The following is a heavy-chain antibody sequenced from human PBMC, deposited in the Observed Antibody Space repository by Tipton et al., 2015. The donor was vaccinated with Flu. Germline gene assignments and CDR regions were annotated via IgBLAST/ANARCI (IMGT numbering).Heavy chain of an antibody. J-gene: IGHJ4*02. D-gene: IGHD6-19*01. CDR3: ARDRQWPDY. CDR2: INPNGGAT. V-gene: IGHV1-2*02. CDR1: GYGFTDYY. Sequence: QLVQSGAEVKKSGESLKISCQGSGYGFTDYYMHWVRQAPGQGLEWMGWINPNGGATDYAQRFQGRVTMTRDTSISTAYMEVSRLRSDDTAVYYCARDRQWPDYWGQGTLVTVSS.